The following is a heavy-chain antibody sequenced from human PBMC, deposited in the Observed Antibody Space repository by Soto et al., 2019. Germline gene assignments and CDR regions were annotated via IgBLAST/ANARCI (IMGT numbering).Heavy chain of an antibody. Sequence: PSETLSLTCAVFGGSVSSETHFWSWIRHPPGKGLEWIGYIYHIGITNSNPSLKGRLTISVDKSTNHFSLSLASVTAADTAIYYCAREDMSGTYYFDSWGQGTRVPV. D-gene: IGHD1-26*01. CDR3: AREDMSGTYYFDS. CDR2: IYHIGIT. J-gene: IGHJ4*02. V-gene: IGHV4-61*03. CDR1: GGSVSSETHF.